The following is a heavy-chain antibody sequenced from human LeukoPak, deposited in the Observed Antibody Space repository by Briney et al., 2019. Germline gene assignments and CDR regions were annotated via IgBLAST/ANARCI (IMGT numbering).Heavy chain of an antibody. CDR1: GFTFSSYA. CDR2: ISSNGGST. Sequence: PGGSLRLSCAASGFTFSSYAMHWVRQAPGKGLEYVSAISSNGGSTYYANSVKGRFTISRDNSKNTLYLQMGSLRAEDMAVYYCARDTSSSCWYVGWFDPWGQGTLVTVSS. CDR3: ARDTSSSCWYVGWFDP. V-gene: IGHV3-64*01. D-gene: IGHD6-19*01. J-gene: IGHJ5*02.